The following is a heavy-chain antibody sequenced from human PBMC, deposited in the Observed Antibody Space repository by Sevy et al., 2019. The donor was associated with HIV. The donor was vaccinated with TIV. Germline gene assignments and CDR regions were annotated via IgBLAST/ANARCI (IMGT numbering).Heavy chain of an antibody. CDR1: GYSFTNYW. D-gene: IGHD6-19*01. J-gene: IGHJ4*02. CDR3: ARGASGRIFDY. V-gene: IGHV5-51*01. Sequence: GESLKISCQGSGYSFTNYWVGWVRQMPGKGLEWMGTIYPGDSDTRYSPSFQGQVTISVDKSTNTAYLQWTGLRASDSAMYFCARGASGRIFDYWGQGSLVTVSS. CDR2: IYPGDSDT.